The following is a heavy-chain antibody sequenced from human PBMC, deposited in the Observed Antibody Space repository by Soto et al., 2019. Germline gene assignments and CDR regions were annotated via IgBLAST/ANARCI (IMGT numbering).Heavy chain of an antibody. Sequence: QVQLVESGGGVVQPGKSLRLSCAASGFTFSSFGMHWVRQAPGKGLDWVAVIWSEVSNKYYADSVKGRFTISRDNSKNTLCLQMNSLRAEDTAVYYCARVFRDFDWDYAFDIWGQGTMVTVSS. CDR3: ARVFRDFDWDYAFDI. CDR2: IWSEVSNK. V-gene: IGHV3-33*01. CDR1: GFTFSSFG. J-gene: IGHJ3*02. D-gene: IGHD3-9*01.